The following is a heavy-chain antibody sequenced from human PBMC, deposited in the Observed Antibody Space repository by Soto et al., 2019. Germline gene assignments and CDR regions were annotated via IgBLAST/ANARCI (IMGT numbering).Heavy chain of an antibody. D-gene: IGHD3-3*01. CDR3: ARGTYDFWTFYYYYMDV. CDR1: GGSISSGDYY. V-gene: IGHV4-30-4*01. Sequence: SETLSLTCTVSGGSISSGDYYWSWIRQPPGKGLEWIGYIYYSGSTYHNPSLKSRVTISVDTSKNQFSLKLSSVTAADTAVYYCARGTYDFWTFYYYYMDVWGKGTTVTVSS. CDR2: IYYSGST. J-gene: IGHJ6*03.